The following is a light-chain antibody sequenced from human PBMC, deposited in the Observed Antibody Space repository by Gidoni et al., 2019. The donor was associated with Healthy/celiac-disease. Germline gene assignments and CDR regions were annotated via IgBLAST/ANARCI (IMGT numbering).Light chain of an antibody. CDR2: AAS. CDR3: QQSYSTLYT. J-gene: IGKJ2*01. V-gene: IGKV1-39*01. CDR1: QSISSY. Sequence: DIQMTQSPSSLSASVGDRVTITCRASQSISSYLHWYQQKPGKAPKLLIYAASSLQSGVPSRFSGSGSGTDFTLTISSLQPEEFATYYCQQSYSTLYTFGQGTKLEIK.